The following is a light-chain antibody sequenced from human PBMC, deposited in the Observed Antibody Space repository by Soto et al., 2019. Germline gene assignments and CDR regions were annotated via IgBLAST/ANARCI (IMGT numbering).Light chain of an antibody. CDR2: DVS. V-gene: IGLV2-11*01. J-gene: IGLJ3*02. Sequence: QSALTQPRSVSGSPGQSVTISCTGTSSDVGGSKYVSWYQQHPGKAPKLMIYDVSKLPSGVPDRFSGSKSGNTASLTISGLQAEDEADYYCCSYAGSYTVMFDGGTKVTVL. CDR3: CSYAGSYTVM. CDR1: SSDVGGSKY.